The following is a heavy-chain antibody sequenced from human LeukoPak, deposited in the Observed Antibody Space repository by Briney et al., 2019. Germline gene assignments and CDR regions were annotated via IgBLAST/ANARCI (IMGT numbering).Heavy chain of an antibody. CDR3: AXXXXVGNTGYYFDY. V-gene: IGHV3-66*01. D-gene: IGHD2-15*01. Sequence: GGSLRLSCAASGFTVSSNYMSWVRQAPGKGLEWVSVIYSGGSTYYVDSVKGRFTISRDNSKNTLYLQMNSLRAEDTAVYYCAXXXXVGNTGYYFDYWGQGTLVTVSS. CDR2: IYSGGST. CDR1: GFTVSSNY. J-gene: IGHJ4*02.